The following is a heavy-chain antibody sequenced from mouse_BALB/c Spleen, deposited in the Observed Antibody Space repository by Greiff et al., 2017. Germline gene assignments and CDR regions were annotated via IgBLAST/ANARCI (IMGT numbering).Heavy chain of an antibody. J-gene: IGHJ4*01. D-gene: IGHD2-4*01. Sequence: QVQLKESGPGLVAPSQSLSITCTVSGFSLTGYGVNWVRQPPGKGLEWLGMIWGDGSTDYNSALKSRLSISKDNSKSQVFLKMNSLQTDDTARYYCARDRGDYDGAYAMDYWGQGTSVTVSS. CDR2: IWGDGST. CDR3: ARDRGDYDGAYAMDY. V-gene: IGHV2-6-7*01. CDR1: GFSLTGYG.